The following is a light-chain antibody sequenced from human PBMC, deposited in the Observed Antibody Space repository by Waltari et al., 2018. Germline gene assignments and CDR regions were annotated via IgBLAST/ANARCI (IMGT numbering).Light chain of an antibody. CDR3: LQYNDWPPWT. Sequence: EIVMTQSPATLSASPGERATLSCRASQSVTSNLAWYQQKPGQAPRLLIFGASTRATDIPARFSGSGSGTEFTLTISSLQSEDFAVYYCLQYNDWPPWTFGQGTKVEIK. J-gene: IGKJ1*01. V-gene: IGKV3-15*01. CDR1: QSVTSN. CDR2: GAS.